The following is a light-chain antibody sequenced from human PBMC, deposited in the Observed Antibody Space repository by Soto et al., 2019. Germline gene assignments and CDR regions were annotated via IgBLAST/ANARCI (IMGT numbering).Light chain of an antibody. V-gene: IGKV4-1*01. J-gene: IGKJ4*01. CDR2: WAS. CDR1: QSVLFSSNNKNY. CDR3: QQYNSWPLT. Sequence: DIVMTQSPDSLAVSLGERATINCKSSQSVLFSSNNKNYLAWYQKKPGQPPKLLIYWASTRESGVPDRFSGSGSGTEFTLTISSLQSEDFAVYYCQQYNSWPLTFGGGTKVDIK.